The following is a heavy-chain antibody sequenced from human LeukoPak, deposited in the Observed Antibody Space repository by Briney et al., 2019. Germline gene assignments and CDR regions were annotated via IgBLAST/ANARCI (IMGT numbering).Heavy chain of an antibody. CDR1: DFTVSSNY. CDR2: IYSGGST. J-gene: IGHJ4*02. CDR3: ARERGDSSGYYPYYFDY. D-gene: IGHD3-22*01. Sequence: GGSLRLSGEASDFTVSSNYMSWVRKAPGKGLKGSPVIYSGGSTYYADSVKGRFTISRDNSKNTLYLQMNSLRAEDTAVYYCARERGDSSGYYPYYFDYWGQGTLVTVSS. V-gene: IGHV3-66*01.